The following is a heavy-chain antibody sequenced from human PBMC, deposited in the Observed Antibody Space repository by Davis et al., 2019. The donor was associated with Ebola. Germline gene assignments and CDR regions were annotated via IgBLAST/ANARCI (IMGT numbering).Heavy chain of an antibody. CDR3: ARGSRDGYRGAFDI. CDR1: GGSISSYY. J-gene: IGHJ3*02. CDR2: IYYSGST. V-gene: IGHV4-59*01. D-gene: IGHD5-24*01. Sequence: PGGSLRLSCTVSGGSISSYYWSWIRQPPGKGLEWIGYIYYSGSTNYNPSLKSRVTISVDTSKNQFSLKLSSVTAADTAVYYCARGSRDGYRGAFDIWGQGTMVTVSS.